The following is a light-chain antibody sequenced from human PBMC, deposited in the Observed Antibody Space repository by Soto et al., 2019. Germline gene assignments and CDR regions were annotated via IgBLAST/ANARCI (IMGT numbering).Light chain of an antibody. J-gene: IGLJ1*01. CDR2: RNN. CDR3: AAWDDSLSGYV. CDR1: SSNIGSNY. V-gene: IGLV1-47*01. Sequence: QSVLTQPPSASGTPGQWVTISCSGSSSNIGSNYVYWYQQLPGTAPKLLIHRNNQRPSGVPDRFSGSKSGTSASLAISGLRSEDEADYYCAAWDDSLSGYVFGTGTKVTVL.